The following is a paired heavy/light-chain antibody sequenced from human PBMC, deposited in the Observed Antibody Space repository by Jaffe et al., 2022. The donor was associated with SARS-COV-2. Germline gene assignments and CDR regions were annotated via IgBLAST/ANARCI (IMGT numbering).Heavy chain of an antibody. CDR1: GYTFTTSA. V-gene: IGHV1-3*01. CDR2: INVDNGNT. J-gene: IGHJ4*02. Sequence: QVQFVQSGAEVSKPGASVKVSCKASGYTFTTSAIHWVRQAPGQGLEWMGWINVDNGNTRYSQKFQGRVTISSDTSASTAYMELTSLRSEDTAVYYCAKCSSSWFFDLWGQGTLVTVSS. CDR3: AKCSSSWFFDL. D-gene: IGHD6-13*01.
Light chain of an antibody. J-gene: IGLJ2*01. CDR1: SSDVGAYNL. V-gene: IGLV2-23*01. CDR3: CSYAGVSTAV. CDR2: EDN. Sequence: QSALTQPASVSGSPGQSITISCTGTSSDVGAYNLVSWYQQHPGKAPKLMIYEDNRRPSGVSNRFSGSKSDNTASLTISGLQAEDEADYYCCSYAGVSTAVFGGGTKLTVL.